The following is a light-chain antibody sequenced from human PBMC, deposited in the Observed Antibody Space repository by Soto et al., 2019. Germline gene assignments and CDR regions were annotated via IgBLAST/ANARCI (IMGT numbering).Light chain of an antibody. CDR2: GAS. CDR1: RSVSSSY. Sequence: SGLTQSQGTLSLSPGERATLSCRASRSVSSSYLAWYQQKPGQAPRLLIYGASSRATGIPDRFSGSGSGTEFTLTISRLEPEDFAVYYCQQYGSSGTFGQGDQGGYQ. CDR3: QQYGSSGT. V-gene: IGKV3-20*01. J-gene: IGKJ1*01.